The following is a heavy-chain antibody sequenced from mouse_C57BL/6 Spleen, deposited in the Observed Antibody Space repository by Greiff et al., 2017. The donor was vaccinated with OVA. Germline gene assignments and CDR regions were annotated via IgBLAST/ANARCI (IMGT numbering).Heavy chain of an antibody. CDR2: IDPNSGGT. J-gene: IGHJ4*01. CDR1: GYTFTSYW. Sequence: QVQLQQPGAELVKPGASVKLSCKASGYTFTSYWMHWVKQRPGRGLEWIGRIDPNSGGTKYNEKFKSKATLTVDKPSSTAYMQLSSLTSEDSAGYYCAREGYYYGSSYVPYYYAMDYWGQGTSVTVSS. CDR3: AREGYYYGSSYVPYYYAMDY. V-gene: IGHV1-72*01. D-gene: IGHD1-1*01.